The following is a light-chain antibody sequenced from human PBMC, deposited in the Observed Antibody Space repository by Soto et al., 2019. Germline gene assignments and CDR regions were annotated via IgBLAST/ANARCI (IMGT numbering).Light chain of an antibody. V-gene: IGKV1-13*02. J-gene: IGKJ1*01. CDR3: QHYNSYGT. CDR1: QGISSY. Sequence: AIQLTQSPSSLSASVGDRVTITCRASQGISSYLAWYQQKPGKAPKILIYHASSLETGVPSRLSGSGSGTEFTLPIPSVKPDDFATSYCQHYNSYGTFGQGTKVDIK. CDR2: HAS.